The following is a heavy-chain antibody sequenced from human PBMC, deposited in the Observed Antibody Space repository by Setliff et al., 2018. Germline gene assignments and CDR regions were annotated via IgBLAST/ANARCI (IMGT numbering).Heavy chain of an antibody. J-gene: IGHJ4*02. Sequence: ASVKVSCKASGYTFTSYGISWVRQAPGQGLEWMGWISAYNGNTNYAQKLQGRVTMTRDTSINTAYMELGSLTAEDTGVYYCARALYGYSYGYDFWGQGTPVTVSS. CDR2: ISAYNGNT. CDR3: ARALYGYSYGYDF. CDR1: GYTFTSYG. V-gene: IGHV1-18*01. D-gene: IGHD5-18*01.